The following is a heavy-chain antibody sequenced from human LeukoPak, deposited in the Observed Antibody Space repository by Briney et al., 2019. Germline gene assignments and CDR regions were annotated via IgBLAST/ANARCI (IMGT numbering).Heavy chain of an antibody. J-gene: IGHJ4*02. Sequence: SQTLSLTCTVSGGSISSGSYYWRWIRQPAGKGLEWIGRIYTSGSTNYNPSLKSRVTISVDTSKNQFSLKLSSVTAADTAVYYCARLLTEGDYWGQGTLVTVSS. D-gene: IGHD3-9*01. CDR1: GGSISSGSYY. V-gene: IGHV4-61*02. CDR2: IYTSGST. CDR3: ARLLTEGDY.